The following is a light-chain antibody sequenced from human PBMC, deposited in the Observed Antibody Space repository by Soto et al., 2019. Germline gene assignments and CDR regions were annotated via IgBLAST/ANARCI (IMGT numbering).Light chain of an antibody. Sequence: QSVLTQPPSVSGALGQRVTISCTGSSSNIGAGYDVHWYQQLPGTASKLLIYGNSNRPSGVPDRFSGSKSGTSASLAITGLQAEDEADYYCQSYDSSLSGVVFGGGTKVTVL. CDR1: SSNIGAGYD. J-gene: IGLJ2*01. CDR3: QSYDSSLSGVV. V-gene: IGLV1-40*01. CDR2: GNS.